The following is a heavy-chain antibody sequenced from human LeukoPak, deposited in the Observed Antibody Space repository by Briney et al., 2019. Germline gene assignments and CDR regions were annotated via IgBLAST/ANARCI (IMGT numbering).Heavy chain of an antibody. V-gene: IGHV1-2*02. J-gene: IGHJ4*02. Sequence: ASVKASCKASGYTFTGYYMHWVRQAPGQGLEWMGWINPNSGGTNYAQKFQGRVTMTRDTSISTAYMELSRLRSDDTAVYYCARGEYGSGSYSEPFDYWGQGTLVTVSS. CDR2: INPNSGGT. CDR3: ARGEYGSGSYSEPFDY. CDR1: GYTFTGYY. D-gene: IGHD3-10*01.